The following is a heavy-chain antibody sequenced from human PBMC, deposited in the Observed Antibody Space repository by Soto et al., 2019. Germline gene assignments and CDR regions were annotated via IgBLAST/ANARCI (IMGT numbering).Heavy chain of an antibody. CDR3: ARGTAGALLDY. CDR2: ISYDGTNK. Sequence: QVQLVESGGGVVQPGKSLRLSCAASGFTTPSGFTFSYYAMHWVRKAPGKGLEWVAVISYDGTNKNYADSVKGRFTIAREKSQNTVSLEMNSHGVDDTAVYYCARGTAGALLDYWGQGTLVTVSS. D-gene: IGHD7-27*01. V-gene: IGHV3-30-3*01. J-gene: IGHJ4*01. CDR1: GFTTPSGFTFSYYA.